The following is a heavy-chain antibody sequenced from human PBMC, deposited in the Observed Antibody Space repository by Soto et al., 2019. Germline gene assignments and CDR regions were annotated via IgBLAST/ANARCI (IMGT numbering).Heavy chain of an antibody. CDR2: VFYTGFT. V-gene: IGHV4-39*01. CDR1: GGSISDSYYY. D-gene: IGHD1-20*01. CDR3: ATSQKGYNWNYFDH. J-gene: IGHJ4*02. Sequence: SETLSLTCAVSGGSISDSYYYWGRLRQSPGKGPEWIGSVFYTGFTSYNPALESRVSVSVDTSKNQFSLKMNAVTAADTAVYYCATSQKGYNWNYFDHWGQGALVTVSS.